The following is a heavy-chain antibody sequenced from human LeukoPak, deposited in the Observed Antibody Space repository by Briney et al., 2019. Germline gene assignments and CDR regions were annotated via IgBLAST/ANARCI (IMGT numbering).Heavy chain of an antibody. CDR3: ASFGLGIAAAGTGDY. Sequence: GESLKISCKGSGYSFTSYWIGWVRQMPGKGLEWMGIIYPGDSDTRYSPSFQGRVTISADKSISTAYLQWSSLKASDTAMYYCASFGLGIAAAGTGDYWGQGTLVTVSS. D-gene: IGHD6-13*01. V-gene: IGHV5-51*01. CDR2: IYPGDSDT. CDR1: GYSFTSYW. J-gene: IGHJ4*02.